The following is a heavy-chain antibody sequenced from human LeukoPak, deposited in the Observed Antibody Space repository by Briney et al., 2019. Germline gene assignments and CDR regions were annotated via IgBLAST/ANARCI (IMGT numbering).Heavy chain of an antibody. D-gene: IGHD4-17*01. V-gene: IGHV3-11*06. Sequence: SGGSLRLSCAASGFTFSDYYMSWIRQAPGKGLEWVSYISSSSSYTNYAGSVKGRFTISRDNAKNSLYLQMNSLRAEDTAVYYCARVTSLDYGDYVIFDYWGQGTLVTVSS. CDR2: ISSSSSYT. CDR1: GFTFSDYY. CDR3: ARVTSLDYGDYVIFDY. J-gene: IGHJ4*02.